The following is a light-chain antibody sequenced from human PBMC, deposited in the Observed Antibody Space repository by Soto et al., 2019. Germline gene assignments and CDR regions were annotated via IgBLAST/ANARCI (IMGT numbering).Light chain of an antibody. Sequence: DIPLTQSPSILSASVGDRVTITCRASQSIGSWLAWYQQKPGKAPNLLIFQTSNLESGVPSRFSGSGSGTEFTLTISSLQPDDFATYYCQQCNTYSTLGQGTKVETK. CDR1: QSIGSW. V-gene: IGKV1-5*03. J-gene: IGKJ1*01. CDR2: QTS. CDR3: QQCNTYST.